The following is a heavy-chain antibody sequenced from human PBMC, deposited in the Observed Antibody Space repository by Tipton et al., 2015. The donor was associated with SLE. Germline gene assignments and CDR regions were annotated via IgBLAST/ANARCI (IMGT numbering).Heavy chain of an antibody. CDR3: ARGLGDYYDSSGRRWFDP. V-gene: IGHV1-8*01. CDR2: MNPNSGNT. D-gene: IGHD3-22*01. CDR1: GYTFTSYD. J-gene: IGHJ5*02. Sequence: QSGAEVRKPGASVKVSCKASGYTFTSYDINWVRQATGQGLEWMGWMNPNSGNTGYAQKFQGRVTMTRNTSISTAYMELSSLRSEDTAVYYCARGLGDYYDSSGRRWFDPWGQGTLVTASS.